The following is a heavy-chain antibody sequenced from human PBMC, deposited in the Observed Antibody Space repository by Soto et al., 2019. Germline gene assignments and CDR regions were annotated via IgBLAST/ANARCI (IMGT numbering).Heavy chain of an antibody. CDR3: ARGALEMATINYFDY. J-gene: IGHJ4*02. D-gene: IGHD5-12*01. CDR2: IIPIFGTA. CDR1: GGTFSSYA. V-gene: IGHV1-69*13. Sequence: SVKVSCKASGGTFSSYAISWVRQAPGQGLEWMGGIIPIFGTANYAQKFQGRVTITADESTSTAYMELSSLRSEDTAVYYCARGALEMATINYFDYWGQGTLVTVSS.